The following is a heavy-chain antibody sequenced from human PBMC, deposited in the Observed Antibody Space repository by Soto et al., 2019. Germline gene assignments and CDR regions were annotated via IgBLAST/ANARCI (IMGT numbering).Heavy chain of an antibody. Sequence: EVQLVESGGGWFKPGGSRKISFEASGLTVSTNSMSWVRQAPGRGLEWVSIIYYGGTTYYADSVKGRFTISRDDSKNTLYLQMHSLRAEDTAVYYCARDYDTSRGDWAYYGIDVWGQGTTVTVSS. CDR3: ARDYDTSRGDWAYYGIDV. D-gene: IGHD3-9*01. CDR2: IYYGGTT. V-gene: IGHV3-66*01. CDR1: GLTVSTNS. J-gene: IGHJ6*02.